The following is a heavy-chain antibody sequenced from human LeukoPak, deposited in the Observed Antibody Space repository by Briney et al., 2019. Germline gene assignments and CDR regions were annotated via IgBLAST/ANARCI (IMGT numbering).Heavy chain of an antibody. V-gene: IGHV4-39*07. Sequence: SETLSFTCTVSGGSISSGSYYWGWIRQPPGKGLEWIGSFFYSGSTYYNPSLKSRVTISVDTSKNQFSLKVRSVTAADTAIYYCARDECDDNSCYSDYWGQGNLVTVSS. CDR3: ARDECDDNSCYSDY. CDR1: GGSISSGSYY. D-gene: IGHD3-22*01. J-gene: IGHJ4*02. CDR2: FFYSGST.